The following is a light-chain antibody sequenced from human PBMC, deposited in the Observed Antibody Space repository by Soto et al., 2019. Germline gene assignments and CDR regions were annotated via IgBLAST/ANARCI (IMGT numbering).Light chain of an antibody. Sequence: QSALTQPASVSGSPGQSITISCTGTSSDVGGYNFVSWYQHHPGKAPKLMIYDVTNRPSGVSNRFSGSKSGNTASLTISGLQAEDEADYYCSAYTNRDPLVFGGGTKLTVL. CDR3: SAYTNRDPLV. CDR1: SSDVGGYNF. J-gene: IGLJ2*01. CDR2: DVT. V-gene: IGLV2-14*03.